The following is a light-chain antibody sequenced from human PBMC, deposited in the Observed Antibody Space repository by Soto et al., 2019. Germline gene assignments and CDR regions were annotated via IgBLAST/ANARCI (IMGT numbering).Light chain of an antibody. V-gene: IGKV3-11*01. Sequence: EIVLTQSPATLSLSPGERATLSCRASQSVSIYLAWYLQKPGQAPRLLIYDASNRATGIPARFSGSGSGTDFTLTISSLEPEDFAVYYCQQRSNWPQITFGQGTRLEI. J-gene: IGKJ5*01. CDR3: QQRSNWPQIT. CDR1: QSVSIY. CDR2: DAS.